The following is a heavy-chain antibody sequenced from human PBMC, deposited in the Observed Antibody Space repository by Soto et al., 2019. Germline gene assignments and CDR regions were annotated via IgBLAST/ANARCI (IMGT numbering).Heavy chain of an antibody. V-gene: IGHV4-4*02. D-gene: IGHD2-21*02. Sequence: SETLSLTCDVSGGSISSGNWWSWVRQPPGKGLEWIGEIYQSGSTIYNPSLKSRVTISVDTSKNQFSLKLNSVTAADTAVYYCARDLWGYCGADCYPLDVWGQGTTVTVSS. CDR2: IYQSGST. CDR1: GGSISSGNW. CDR3: ARDLWGYCGADCYPLDV. J-gene: IGHJ6*02.